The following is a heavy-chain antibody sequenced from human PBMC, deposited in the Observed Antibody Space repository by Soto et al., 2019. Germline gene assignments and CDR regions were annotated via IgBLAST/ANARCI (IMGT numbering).Heavy chain of an antibody. V-gene: IGHV3-48*03. CDR2: ISSSGSTT. D-gene: IGHD3-10*01. CDR3: ATRAGGGGAFDF. Sequence: ESGGGLVQPGGSLRLSCAASGFTFYTYEMNWVRQAPGKGLEWVSYISSSGSTTYYADSVKGRFTISRDNAKNSLYLQMNSLRAEDTVIYYCATRAGGGGAFDFWGQGTMVTVSS. CDR1: GFTFYTYE. J-gene: IGHJ3*01.